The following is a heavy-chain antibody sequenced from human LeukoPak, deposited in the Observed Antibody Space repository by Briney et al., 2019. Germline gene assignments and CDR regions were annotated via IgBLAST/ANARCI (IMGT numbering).Heavy chain of an antibody. CDR1: GGSISTYH. D-gene: IGHD2/OR15-2a*01. CDR2: IXXXGXX. CDR3: VRDLDHCDSTNCHNWFDP. V-gene: IGHV4-4*07. J-gene: IGHJ5*02. Sequence: PSETLSLTCTVSGGSISTYHWXXXXXXXXKXXXXXXXIXXXGXXSYSPSLKSRVTXXXDKSXSXXXLKLRSVTAADTAVYYCVRDLDHCDSTNCHNWFDPWGQGTLVTVSS.